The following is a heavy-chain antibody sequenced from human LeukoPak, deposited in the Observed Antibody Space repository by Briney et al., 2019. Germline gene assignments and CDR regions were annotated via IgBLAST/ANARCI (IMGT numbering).Heavy chain of an antibody. V-gene: IGHV1-2*02. Sequence: ASVKVSCKASGYTFTCYYMHWVRQAPGQGLEWMGWINPNSGGTNYAQKFQGRVTMTRDTSISTAYMELSRLRSDDTAVYYCAREASSGWYYFDYWGQGTLVTVSS. CDR3: AREASSGWYYFDY. CDR1: GYTFTCYY. J-gene: IGHJ4*02. CDR2: INPNSGGT. D-gene: IGHD6-19*01.